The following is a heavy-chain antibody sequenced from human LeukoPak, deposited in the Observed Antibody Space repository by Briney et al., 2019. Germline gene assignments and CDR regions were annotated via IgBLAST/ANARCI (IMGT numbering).Heavy chain of an antibody. CDR3: AKEGSPMVATTMDV. J-gene: IGHJ6*02. CDR2: ISYDGSDT. CDR1: GFTFSSYG. Sequence: PGGSLRLSCAASGFTFSSYGMHWVRQAPGKGLEWVAVISYDGSDTYYADSVKGRFTISRDKSKNTLYLQMNSLRAEDTAVYYCAKEGSPMVATTMDVWGQGTTVTVSS. V-gene: IGHV3-30*18. D-gene: IGHD5-12*01.